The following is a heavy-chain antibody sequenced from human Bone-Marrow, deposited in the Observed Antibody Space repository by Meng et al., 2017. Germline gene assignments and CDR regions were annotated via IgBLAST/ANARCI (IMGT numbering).Heavy chain of an antibody. CDR3: ARYSSSSLAFDF. D-gene: IGHD6-6*01. CDR2: IYHSGST. V-gene: IGHV4-30-2*01. Sequence: QLQHWGAGLLKPSETLSLTCAVSGDSISSGGYSWSWIRQPPGKGLEWIGYIYHSGSTYFNPSLKSRVTVSVDRSKNQFSLNLSSVTAADTAVYYCARYSSSSLAFDFWGQGTLVTVSS. J-gene: IGHJ4*02. CDR1: GDSISSGGYS.